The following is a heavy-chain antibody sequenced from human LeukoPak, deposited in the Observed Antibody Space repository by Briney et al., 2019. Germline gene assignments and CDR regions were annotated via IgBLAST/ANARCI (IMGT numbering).Heavy chain of an antibody. CDR3: ARDQWRRSRGATTL. CDR2: IKNNGDGGTT. D-gene: IGHD1-26*01. Sequence: PGGSLRLSCAASGFTFSNAWMSWVRQAPGKGLEWVGRIKNNGDGGTTDYAAPVKGRFTISRDDSKNTLYLQMNSLKTEDTAVYYCARDQWRRSRGATTLWGQGTLVTVSS. CDR1: GFTFSNAW. J-gene: IGHJ4*02. V-gene: IGHV3-15*01.